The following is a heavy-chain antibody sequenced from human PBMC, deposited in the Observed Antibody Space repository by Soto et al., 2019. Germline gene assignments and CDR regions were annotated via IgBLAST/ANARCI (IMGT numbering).Heavy chain of an antibody. D-gene: IGHD5-12*01. J-gene: IGHJ6*03. Sequence: SGPTLVNPTQTLTLTCTFSGFSLSTSGVGVGWIRQPPGKALEWLALIYYVFDKRSSPSLKSRLTFTKDTSKNQVVLTMTNMVLVDTATFYCAHAPKRPVLDSGYDYGFTRGYYYYMDVWGKGTTVTVSS. CDR1: GFSLSTSGVG. CDR2: IYYVFDK. V-gene: IGHV2-5*02. CDR3: AHAPKRPVLDSGYDYGFTRGYYYYMDV.